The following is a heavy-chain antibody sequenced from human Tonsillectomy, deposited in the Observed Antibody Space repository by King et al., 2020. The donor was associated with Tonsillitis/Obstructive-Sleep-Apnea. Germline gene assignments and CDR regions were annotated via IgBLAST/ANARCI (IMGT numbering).Heavy chain of an antibody. CDR2: INHSGGT. J-gene: IGHJ4*02. CDR1: GGSFSGNY. V-gene: IGHV4-34*01. CDR3: ARVGNCSSTGCFDY. Sequence: VQLQQWGAGLLKPSETLSLTCAVHGGSFSGNYWTWIRQPPGKGLEWIGEINHSGGTKYNPSLKGRATISVDTPKSQFSLMLNSVTAADTAVYYCARVGNCSSTGCFDYWGQGTLVTDSS. D-gene: IGHD2-2*03.